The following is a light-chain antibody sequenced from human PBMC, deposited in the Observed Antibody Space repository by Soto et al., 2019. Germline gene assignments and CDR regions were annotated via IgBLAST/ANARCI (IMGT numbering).Light chain of an antibody. CDR2: AAS. V-gene: IGKV1-27*01. CDR1: HVISNY. Sequence: DIKMTQSPSSLSESVGDRVTITCRASHVISNYVAWYQQKPGKVPKLLIFAASTLQSGVPSRFSGSGSGTDFTLTISSLQPEDVATYYCQKYSSAPRTFGQGTKVEIK. J-gene: IGKJ1*01. CDR3: QKYSSAPRT.